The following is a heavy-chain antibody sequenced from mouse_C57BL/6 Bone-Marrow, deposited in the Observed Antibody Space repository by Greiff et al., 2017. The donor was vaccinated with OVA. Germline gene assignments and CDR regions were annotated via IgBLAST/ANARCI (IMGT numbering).Heavy chain of an antibody. Sequence: EVHLVESGGGLVKPGGSLKLSCAASGFTFSDYGMHWVRQAPEKGLEWVAYISSGSSTIYYADTVKGRFTISRDNAKNTLFLQMTSLRSEDTAMYYCARGSYGSSPYYYAMDYWGQGTSVTVSS. D-gene: IGHD1-1*01. J-gene: IGHJ4*01. CDR2: ISSGSSTI. CDR1: GFTFSDYG. V-gene: IGHV5-17*01. CDR3: ARGSYGSSPYYYAMDY.